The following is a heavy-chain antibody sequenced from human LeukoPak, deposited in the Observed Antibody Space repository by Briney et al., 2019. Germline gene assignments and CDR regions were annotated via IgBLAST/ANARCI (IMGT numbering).Heavy chain of an antibody. V-gene: IGHV1-18*04. J-gene: IGHJ4*02. CDR1: GYIFTHYG. CDR3: ARGRRTTIPKY. CDR2: VSPNSGNT. D-gene: IGHD5-24*01. Sequence: GAPVKVSCKASGYIFTHYGVSWVRQAPGQGVEWMGWVSPNSGNTNYPQKFQDRVTMTTDTSTTTAYMELKGLTSDDTAVYYCARGRRTTIPKYWGQGTRVTVSS.